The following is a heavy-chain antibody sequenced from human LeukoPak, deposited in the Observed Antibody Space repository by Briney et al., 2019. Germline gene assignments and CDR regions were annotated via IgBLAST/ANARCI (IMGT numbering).Heavy chain of an antibody. CDR2: IYYSEST. J-gene: IGHJ4*02. V-gene: IGHV4-61*01. Sequence: SETLSLTCTVSGRSISSINYYWSWIRQPPGKGLERIGYIYYSESTNYNPSLKSRVTISVDTSKNQFSLKLSSVTAADTGVYYCARAERITMIVVPKPGIDYFDYWGQGTLVTVSS. D-gene: IGHD3-22*01. CDR1: GRSISSINYY. CDR3: ARAERITMIVVPKPGIDYFDY.